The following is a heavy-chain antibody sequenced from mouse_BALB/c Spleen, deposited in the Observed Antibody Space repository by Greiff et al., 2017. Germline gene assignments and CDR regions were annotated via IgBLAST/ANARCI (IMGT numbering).Heavy chain of an antibody. D-gene: IGHD2-1*01. J-gene: IGHJ4*01. V-gene: IGHV14-4*02. CDR2: IDPENGDT. Sequence: VHVKQSGAELVRSGASVKLSCTASGFNIKDYYMHWVKQRPEQGLEWIGWIDPENGDTEYAPKFQGKATMTADTSSNTAYLQLSSLTSEDTAVYYCNGLLWVYAMDYWGQGTSVTVSS. CDR1: GFNIKDYY. CDR3: NGLLWVYAMDY.